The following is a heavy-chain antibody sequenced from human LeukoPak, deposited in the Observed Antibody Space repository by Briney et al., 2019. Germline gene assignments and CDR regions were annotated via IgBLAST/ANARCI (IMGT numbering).Heavy chain of an antibody. D-gene: IGHD2-2*01. J-gene: IGHJ5*02. V-gene: IGHV4-34*09. Sequence: SETLSLTCAVYGGSFSGYYWSWIRQPPGKGLEWIGEINHSGSTNYNPSLKSRVTISVDTSKNQFSLKLSSVTAADTAVYYCARYCSSTSCYPTSRWFDPWGQGTLVTVSS. CDR3: ARYCSSTSCYPTSRWFDP. CDR2: INHSGST. CDR1: GGSFSGYY.